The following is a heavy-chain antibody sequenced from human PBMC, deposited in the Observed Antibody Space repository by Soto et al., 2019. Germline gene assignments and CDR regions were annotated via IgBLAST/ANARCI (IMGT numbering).Heavy chain of an antibody. J-gene: IGHJ5*02. CDR2: FDPEDGET. Sequence: QVQLVQSGAEVKKPGASVKVSCKVSGYTLTELSMHWVRQAPGKGLEWMGGFDPEDGETIYAQKFQGRVTMNEDTSTDTAYMELSSLRSEDTAVYYCATYDGDYEGHWFDPWGQGTLVTVSS. CDR1: GYTLTELS. V-gene: IGHV1-24*01. CDR3: ATYDGDYEGHWFDP. D-gene: IGHD4-17*01.